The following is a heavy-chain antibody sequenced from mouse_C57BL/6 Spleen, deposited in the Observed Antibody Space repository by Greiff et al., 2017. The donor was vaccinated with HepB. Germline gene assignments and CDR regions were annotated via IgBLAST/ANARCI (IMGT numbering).Heavy chain of an antibody. Sequence: VQLQQSGPELVKPGASVKLSCKASGYTFTSYDINWVKQRPGQGLEWIGWIYPGDGSTKYNEKFKGKATLTVDTSSSTAYMELHSLASEDSAVYFCGREYYGSREGYFDCWGTGTTLTVSS. CDR1: GYTFTSYD. J-gene: IGHJ2*01. V-gene: IGHV1-85*01. CDR2: IYPGDGST. D-gene: IGHD1-1*01. CDR3: GREYYGSREGYFDC.